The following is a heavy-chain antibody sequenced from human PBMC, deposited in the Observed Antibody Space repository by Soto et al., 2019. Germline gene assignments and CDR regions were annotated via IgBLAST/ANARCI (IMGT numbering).Heavy chain of an antibody. Sequence: QGWLQEWGPGLVKPSQTLSLKCSVSGGSITTGGRYWSWIRQLPGKGLEWIGDIYYSGNTYYNASLKSRVTISVEAAKNQFSLKLSSVTAADTAVYYCAQALVFTGGDGLDIWGQGRLVTVSS. D-gene: IGHD1-1*01. CDR1: GGSITTGGRY. CDR2: IYYSGNT. V-gene: IGHV4-31*02. CDR3: AQALVFTGGDGLDI. J-gene: IGHJ3*02.